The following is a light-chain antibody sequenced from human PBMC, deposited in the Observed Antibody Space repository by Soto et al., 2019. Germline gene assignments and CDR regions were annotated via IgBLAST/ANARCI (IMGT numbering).Light chain of an antibody. CDR1: QGISSA. CDR2: DAS. CDR3: QQFNSFPT. J-gene: IGKJ2*01. V-gene: IGKV1-13*02. Sequence: AIQLTQSPSSLSASVGDRVTITCRASQGISSALAWYQQKPGKAPKLLIYDASSLESGVPSRFSGSGSGTDFTLTISSLQPEYVATYYCQQFNSFPTFGQGTKLEIK.